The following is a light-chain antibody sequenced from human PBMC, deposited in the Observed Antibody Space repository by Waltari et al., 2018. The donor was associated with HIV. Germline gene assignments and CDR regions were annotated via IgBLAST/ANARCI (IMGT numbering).Light chain of an antibody. J-gene: IGLJ1*01. Sequence: QSALTQPASVSGSPGQSVTISCTGTSSHIGGYTYVSWYQQHPGKAPKLIISEVSNRPSGVSDRFSGSKSGNTASLTISGLQAEDEADYYCCSYTSTTAFDVFGTGTRVSVL. CDR1: SSHIGGYTY. V-gene: IGLV2-14*01. CDR3: CSYTSTTAFDV. CDR2: EVS.